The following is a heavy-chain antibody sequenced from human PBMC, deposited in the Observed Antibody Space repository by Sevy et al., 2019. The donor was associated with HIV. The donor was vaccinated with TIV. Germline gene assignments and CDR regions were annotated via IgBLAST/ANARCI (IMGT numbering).Heavy chain of an antibody. CDR3: ARDDSSGYPLR. CDR2: IKQDGSEK. D-gene: IGHD3-22*01. J-gene: IGHJ4*02. CDR1: GFTFSSYW. Sequence: GGSLRLSCAASGFTFSSYWMSWVRRAPGKGLEWVANIKQDGSEKDYVDSVKGRFTISRDNAKNSLYLQMNSLRAEDTAVYYCARDDSSGYPLRWGQGTLVTVSS. V-gene: IGHV3-7*01.